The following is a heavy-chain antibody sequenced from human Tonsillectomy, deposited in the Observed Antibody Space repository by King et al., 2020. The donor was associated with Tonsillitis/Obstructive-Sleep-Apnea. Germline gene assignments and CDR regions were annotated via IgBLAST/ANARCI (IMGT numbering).Heavy chain of an antibody. CDR1: GFTFSSYG. J-gene: IGHJ4*02. CDR2: IWYDGSNK. V-gene: IGHV3-33*01. CDR3: ARGPSVGATQVDY. Sequence: VQLVESGGGVVQPGRSLRLSCAASGFTFSSYGMHWVRQAPGKGLEWVAVIWYDGSNKYYADSVKGRFTISRDNSKNTLYLQMNSLRAEDTAVYYCARGPSVGATQVDYWGQGTLVTVSS. D-gene: IGHD1-26*01.